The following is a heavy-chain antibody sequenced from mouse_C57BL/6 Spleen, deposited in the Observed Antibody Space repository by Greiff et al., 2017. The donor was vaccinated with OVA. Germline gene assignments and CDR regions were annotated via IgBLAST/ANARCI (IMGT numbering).Heavy chain of an antibody. D-gene: IGHD2-5*01. CDR3: ARSSNYVYSAMAY. CDR2: IDPSDSYT. V-gene: IGHV1-69*01. Sequence: QVQLQQPGAELVMPGASVKLSCKASGYTFTSYWMHWVKQRPGQGLEWIGEIDPSDSYTNYNQKFKGKSTLTVDKSYSTAYMQLSSLTSDDSAFYYCARSSNYVYSAMAYWGQGTSVTVSS. CDR1: GYTFTSYW. J-gene: IGHJ4*01.